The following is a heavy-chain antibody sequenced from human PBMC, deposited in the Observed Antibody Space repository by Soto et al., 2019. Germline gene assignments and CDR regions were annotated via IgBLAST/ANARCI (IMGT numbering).Heavy chain of an antibody. Sequence: SETLSLTCTVSSGSIISTIYSWDLIRQPPGKGLEWIGSIFYSGSTYYNPSLKSRVTISVDTSKNQFSLTLTSVTAADTAVYYCARVGGFGATTIDYWGQGTLVTVSS. D-gene: IGHD3-10*01. J-gene: IGHJ4*02. V-gene: IGHV4-39*01. CDR1: SGSIISTIYS. CDR3: ARVGGFGATTIDY. CDR2: IFYSGST.